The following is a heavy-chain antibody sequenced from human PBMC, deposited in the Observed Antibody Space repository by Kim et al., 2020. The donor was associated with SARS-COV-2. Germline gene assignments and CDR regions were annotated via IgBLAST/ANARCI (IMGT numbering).Heavy chain of an antibody. CDR3: AKDFPYYYDSSGPGGTDAFDI. J-gene: IGHJ3*02. V-gene: IGHV3-23*01. D-gene: IGHD3-22*01. CDR2: ISGSGGST. CDR1: GFTFSSYA. Sequence: GGSLRLSCAASGFTFSSYAMSWVRQAPGKGLEWVSAISGSGGSTYYADSVKGRFTISRDNSKNTLYLQMNSLRAEDTAVYYCAKDFPYYYDSSGPGGTDAFDIWGQGTMVTVSS.